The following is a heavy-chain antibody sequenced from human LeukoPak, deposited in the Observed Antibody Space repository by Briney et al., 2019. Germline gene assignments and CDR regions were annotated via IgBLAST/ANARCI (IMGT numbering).Heavy chain of an antibody. D-gene: IGHD1-7*01. CDR2: ISYDGSNK. CDR1: GFTFSSYG. CDR3: AKDPGTPPNWFDP. J-gene: IGHJ5*02. V-gene: IGHV3-30*18. Sequence: GGSLRLSCAASGFTFSSYGMHWVRQAPGKGLEWVAVISYDGSNKYYADSVKGRFTISRDNSKNTLYLQMNSLRAEDTAAYYCAKDPGTPPNWFDPWGQGTLVTVSS.